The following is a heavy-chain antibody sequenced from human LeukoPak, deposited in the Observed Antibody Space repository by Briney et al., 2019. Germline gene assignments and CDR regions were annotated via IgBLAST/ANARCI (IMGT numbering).Heavy chain of an antibody. CDR3: AGYYGGKFDY. D-gene: IGHD2-21*01. Sequence: GGSLRLSCAASGFAVSSNYMSWVCQAPGKGLEWVSLIYISEITKYTDSVKGRFTISRDNSKNTLYLQMNSLSAEDTAVYYCAGYYGGKFDYWGQGTLVTVSS. V-gene: IGHV3-66*02. CDR1: GFAVSSNY. J-gene: IGHJ4*02. CDR2: IYISEIT.